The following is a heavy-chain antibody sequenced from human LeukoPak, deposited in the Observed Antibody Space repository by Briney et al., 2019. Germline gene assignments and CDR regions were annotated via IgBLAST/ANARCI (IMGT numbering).Heavy chain of an antibody. D-gene: IGHD1-26*01. CDR1: GFTFSSYS. J-gene: IGHJ4*02. CDR2: ISSSSSYV. Sequence: GGSLRLSCAASGFTFSSYSMNWVRQAPGKGLEWVSSISSSSSYVYYADSVKGRFTISRDNAKNSLYLQMNSLRAEDTAVYYCARDFSGLFDYWGQGTLVTVSS. V-gene: IGHV3-21*01. CDR3: ARDFSGLFDY.